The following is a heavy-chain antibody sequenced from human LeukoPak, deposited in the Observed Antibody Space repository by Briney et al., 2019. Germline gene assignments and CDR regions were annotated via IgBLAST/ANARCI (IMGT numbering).Heavy chain of an antibody. CDR3: ARDIVGAEETGGTLSFDY. V-gene: IGHV4-34*01. CDR2: NNHSGST. D-gene: IGHD1-26*01. CDR1: GGSFSGYY. J-gene: IGHJ4*02. Sequence: LSETLSLTCAVYGGSFSGYYWSWIRQPPGKGLEWIGENNHSGSTNYNPSLKSRVTISVDTSKNQFSLKLSSVTAADTAVYYCARDIVGAEETGGTLSFDYWGQGTLVTVSS.